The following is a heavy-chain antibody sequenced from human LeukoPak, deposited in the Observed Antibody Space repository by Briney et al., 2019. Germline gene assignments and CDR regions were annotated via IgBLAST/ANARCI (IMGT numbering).Heavy chain of an antibody. D-gene: IGHD1-26*01. Sequence: SETLSLTCTVSRYSISSGYYWVWIRQPPGKGLGWIRTISHSGITYYNPFLESRVTISVDTSKNQFSLTLSSVTAADTAVYYCARDSGSYNFDYWGQGTLVTVSS. CDR3: ARDSGSYNFDY. V-gene: IGHV4-38-2*02. J-gene: IGHJ4*02. CDR1: RYSISSGYY. CDR2: ISHSGIT.